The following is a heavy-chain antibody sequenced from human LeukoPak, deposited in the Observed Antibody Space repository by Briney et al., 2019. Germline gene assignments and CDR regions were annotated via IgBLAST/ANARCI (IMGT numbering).Heavy chain of an antibody. D-gene: IGHD3-10*01. V-gene: IGHV3-7*01. J-gene: IGHJ4*02. CDR2: IKQDGSEK. CDR3: AREVDYYGSGSYFPGFDY. CDR1: GFTFSSYW. Sequence: GGSLRLSCAASGFTFSSYWMSWVRQAPGKGLEWVANIKQDGSEKYYVDSVKGRFTISRDNAKNSLYLQMNSLRAEDTAVYYCAREVDYYGSGSYFPGFDYWGQGTLVTVSS.